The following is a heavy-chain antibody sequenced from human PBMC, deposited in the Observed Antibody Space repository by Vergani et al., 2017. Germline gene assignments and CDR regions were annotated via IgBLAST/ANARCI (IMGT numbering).Heavy chain of an antibody. V-gene: IGHV4-34*09. CDR1: GFTFSNFA. CDR2: INHSGTI. CDR3: ARRAERWETLLRDDFDV. Sequence: VQLLESGGHLVQPGMSLRLSCAASGFTFSNFALSWVRQAPGKGLEWIGEINHSGTINYNPTLKSPFNVSIDTSRDHFSLKLRSVSAADTAVYFCARRAERWETLLRDDFDVWGQGTFVTVSP. J-gene: IGHJ3*01. D-gene: IGHD1-26*01.